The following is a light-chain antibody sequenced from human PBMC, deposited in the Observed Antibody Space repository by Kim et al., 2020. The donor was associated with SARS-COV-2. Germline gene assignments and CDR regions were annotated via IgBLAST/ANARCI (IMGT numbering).Light chain of an antibody. J-gene: IGLJ3*02. CDR1: SSDVGSYNL. CDR2: EVS. Sequence: QSALTQPASVSGSPGQSITISCTGTSSDVGSYNLVSWYQQHPGKAHKLMIYEVSKRPSGVSNRFSGSKSGNTASLTISGLQAEDEADYYCCSYAGSSTWVFGGGTQLNVL. V-gene: IGLV2-23*02. CDR3: CSYAGSSTWV.